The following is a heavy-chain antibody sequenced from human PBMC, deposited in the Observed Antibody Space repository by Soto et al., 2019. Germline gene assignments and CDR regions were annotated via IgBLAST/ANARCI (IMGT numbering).Heavy chain of an antibody. Sequence: RLVQSGGGLIKPGGSLRLSCAASGFTFKNSWMHWVRQAPGKGLEWVGRIKSNIDGATTDYAAPVKGRFNVSRDDSKNMLFLQMNSLKTEDTAVYYCTTVGKWGPGTLVTVSS. CDR2: IKSNIDGATT. D-gene: IGHD3-10*01. V-gene: IGHV3-15*05. J-gene: IGHJ4*02. CDR3: TTVGK. CDR1: GFTFKNSW.